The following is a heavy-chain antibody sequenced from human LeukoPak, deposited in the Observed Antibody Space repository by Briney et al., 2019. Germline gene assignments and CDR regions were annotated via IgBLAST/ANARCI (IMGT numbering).Heavy chain of an antibody. CDR2: IYYSGST. Sequence: PSETLSLTCAVYGGSFSGYYWSWIRQPPGKGLEWIGYIYYSGSTNYNPSLKSRVTISVDTSKNQLSLKLSSVTAADTAVYYCARRPEVYYYGMDVWGQGTTVTVSS. CDR1: GGSFSGYY. V-gene: IGHV4-59*08. J-gene: IGHJ6*02. CDR3: ARRPEVYYYGMDV. D-gene: IGHD1-14*01.